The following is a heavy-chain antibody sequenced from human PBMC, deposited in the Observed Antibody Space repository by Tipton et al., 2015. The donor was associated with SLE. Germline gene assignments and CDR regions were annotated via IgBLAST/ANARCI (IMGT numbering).Heavy chain of an antibody. CDR1: GGSFSVYY. Sequence: TLSLTCVVYGGSFSVYYWSWIRQPPGKGLEWIGEINHSGSTNYNPSLKSRVTISVDTSRNQFSLKLSSVTAADTAVYYCANWGPIVYYYYYMDVWGKGTTVTVSS. CDR3: ANWGPIVYYYYYMDV. CDR2: INHSGST. D-gene: IGHD3-16*01. J-gene: IGHJ6*03. V-gene: IGHV4-34*01.